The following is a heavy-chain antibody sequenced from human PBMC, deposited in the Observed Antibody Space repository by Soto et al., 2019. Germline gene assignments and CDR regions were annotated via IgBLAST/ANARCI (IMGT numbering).Heavy chain of an antibody. D-gene: IGHD6-6*01. Sequence: QVQLVQSGAEVKKPGSSVKVSCKASVGTFSSYAISWVRQASGQGLEWMGGIIPIFGTANSAQKFQGRVTITADESTSTAYMELSSLRSEDTAVYYCARANAIAARPGWYNWFDPWGQGTLVTVSS. CDR3: ARANAIAARPGWYNWFDP. V-gene: IGHV1-69*01. J-gene: IGHJ5*02. CDR1: VGTFSSYA. CDR2: IIPIFGTA.